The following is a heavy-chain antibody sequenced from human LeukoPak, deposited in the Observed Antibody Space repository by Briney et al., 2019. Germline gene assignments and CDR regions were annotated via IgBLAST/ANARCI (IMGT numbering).Heavy chain of an antibody. J-gene: IGHJ4*02. CDR2: IKQDGSEK. Sequence: GGSLRLSCAASGFTFSSYWMSWVRKAPGKGLKWVANIKQDGSEKYYVDSVKGRFTISRDNAKNSLYLQMNSLRAEDTAVYYCARDFIVVVPAAPFDYWGQGTLVTVSS. V-gene: IGHV3-7*01. CDR3: ARDFIVVVPAAPFDY. CDR1: GFTFSSYW. D-gene: IGHD2-2*01.